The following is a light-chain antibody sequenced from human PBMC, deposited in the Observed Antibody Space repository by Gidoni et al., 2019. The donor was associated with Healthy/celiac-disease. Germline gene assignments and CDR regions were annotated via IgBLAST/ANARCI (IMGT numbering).Light chain of an antibody. Sequence: DFHMTQSPSSLSASVGDRVTITCRASQSISSYLNWDQQKPGKAPKLLIYAASSLKSGVPSRFSGSGSGTEFTLSISSLQPEDCATYYCQQSYSTVWTFGQGTKVEIK. CDR2: AAS. J-gene: IGKJ1*01. CDR1: QSISSY. V-gene: IGKV1-39*01. CDR3: QQSYSTVWT.